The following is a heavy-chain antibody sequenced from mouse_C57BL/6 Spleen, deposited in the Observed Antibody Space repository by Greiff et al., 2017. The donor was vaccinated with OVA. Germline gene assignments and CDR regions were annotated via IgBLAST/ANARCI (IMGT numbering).Heavy chain of an antibody. CDR1: GFTFSSYG. Sequence: DVQLQESGGDLVKPGGSLKLSCAASGFTFSSYGMSWVRQTPDKRLEWVATISSGGSYTYYPDSVKGRFTISRDNAKNTLYLQMSSLKSEDTAMYYCARQRGDSSGYYAMDYWGQGTSVTVSS. V-gene: IGHV5-6*01. CDR2: ISSGGSYT. CDR3: ARQRGDSSGYYAMDY. D-gene: IGHD3-2*02. J-gene: IGHJ4*01.